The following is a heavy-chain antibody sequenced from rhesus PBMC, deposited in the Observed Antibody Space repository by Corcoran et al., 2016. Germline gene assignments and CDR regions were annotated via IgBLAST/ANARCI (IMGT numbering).Heavy chain of an antibody. V-gene: IGHV3-115*02. CDR1: GFTFSGYE. Sequence: EVQLAESGGGLVQPGGSLRLSCAASGFTFSGYEMHWVRQAPGKGLDSVSVMGVDSSDTHYAASVKGRFTSSRDNAKNSLSLQMNSLRAEDTAVYYCARRGVTTFAFDFWGQGLRVTVSS. CDR3: ARRGVTTFAFDF. CDR2: MGVDSSDT. D-gene: IGHD4-23*01. J-gene: IGHJ3*01.